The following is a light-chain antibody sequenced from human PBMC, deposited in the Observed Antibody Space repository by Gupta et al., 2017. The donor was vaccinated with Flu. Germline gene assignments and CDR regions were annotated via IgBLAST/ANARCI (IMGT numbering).Light chain of an antibody. CDR2: GAS. CDR1: LSASTN. CDR3: QDYFNWPPYI. J-gene: IGKJ2*01. V-gene: IGKV3-15*01. Sequence: ATLSLSPGERATFSCVTSLSASTNFAWYQQHPGQAPRLLIYGASTRATGVPARFVGSGSGTDFTLTITSLQSEDFAVYYCQDYFNWPPYIFGQGTRLEMK.